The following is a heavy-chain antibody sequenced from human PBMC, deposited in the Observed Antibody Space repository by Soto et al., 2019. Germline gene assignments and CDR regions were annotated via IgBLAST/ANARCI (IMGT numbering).Heavy chain of an antibody. CDR2: TYHSGTT. J-gene: IGHJ5*02. CDR3: AREVNSSPARGPNWFDP. Sequence: QVQLQESGPGLVQPSGTLSLTCAVSGDSINNSHWWSWVRQTPGKGLEWIGETYHSGTTNYNPSLKIRVTISIDQSKNQFSLKMNSVTAADTAVYYCAREVNSSPARGPNWFDPWGQGTLVTVSS. CDR1: GDSINNSHW. V-gene: IGHV4-4*02. D-gene: IGHD6-13*01.